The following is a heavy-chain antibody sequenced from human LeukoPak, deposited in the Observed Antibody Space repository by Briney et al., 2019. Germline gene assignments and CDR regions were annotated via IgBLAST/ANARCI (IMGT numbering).Heavy chain of an antibody. Sequence: GASLRLSWAASGCSFSSCAMNWVRQPRGEGVELVSSISGGGGTTNCAACVERVFNFSRDNSKTALYLQMNLLSAEAAAVYYCTKYPFKHYVFLSGYQHFQHWGQGTVVTVSS. V-gene: IGHV3-23*01. D-gene: IGHD3-9*01. CDR3: TKYPFKHYVFLSGYQHFQH. CDR1: GCSFSSCA. J-gene: IGHJ1*01. CDR2: ISGGGGTT.